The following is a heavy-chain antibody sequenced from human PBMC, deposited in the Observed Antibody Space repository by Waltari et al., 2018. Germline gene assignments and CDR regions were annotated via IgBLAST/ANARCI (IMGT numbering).Heavy chain of an antibody. CDR3: AKEGGGYCSGGSCLHYFAY. V-gene: IGHV4-34*01. D-gene: IGHD2-15*01. CDR2: INHSGST. J-gene: IGHJ4*02. CDR1: GGSFSGYY. Sequence: QVQLQQWGAGLLKPSETLSLTCAVYGGSFSGYYWSWIRQPPGTGLEWIGEINHSGSTNYNPSLKSRVTISVDTSKNQCSLKLSSVTAADTAVYYCAKEGGGYCSGGSCLHYFAYWGQGTLVTVYS.